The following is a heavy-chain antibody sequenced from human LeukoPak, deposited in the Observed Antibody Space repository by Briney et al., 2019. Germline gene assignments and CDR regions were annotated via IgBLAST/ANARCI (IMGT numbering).Heavy chain of an antibody. J-gene: IGHJ4*02. CDR3: AKMMGRTTVITIDY. CDR1: GFTFSSYA. D-gene: IGHD4-17*01. CDR2: ISGTGGST. V-gene: IGHV3-23*01. Sequence: PGGSLRLSCAASGFTFSSYAMSWVRQAPGKGLEWVSGISGTGGSTYYTDSVKGRFTISRDNSRNTLYLQMNSLRAEDTAVYYCAKMMGRTTVITIDYWGQGTLVTVSS.